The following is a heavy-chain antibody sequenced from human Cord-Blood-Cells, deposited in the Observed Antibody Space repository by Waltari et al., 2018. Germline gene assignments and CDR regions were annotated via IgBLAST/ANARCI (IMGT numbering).Heavy chain of an antibody. CDR2: IYYSGST. Sequence: QVQLQESGPGLVKPSETLSLTCPVSGGSISSYYWSWIRQPPGKGLEWFGYIYYSGSTNYNPSLKRRVTISVDTSKNQFSLKLSSVTAADTAVYYCASSVTGDAFDIWGQGTMVTVSS. J-gene: IGHJ3*02. CDR3: ASSVTGDAFDI. V-gene: IGHV4-59*01. CDR1: GGSISSYY. D-gene: IGHD7-27*01.